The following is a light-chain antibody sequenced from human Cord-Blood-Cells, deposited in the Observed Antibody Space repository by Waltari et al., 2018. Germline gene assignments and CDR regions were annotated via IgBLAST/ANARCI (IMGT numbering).Light chain of an antibody. CDR1: SSDVGSYNL. V-gene: IGLV2-23*01. J-gene: IGLJ2*01. CDR3: CSYAGSSTLV. CDR2: EGS. Sequence: QSALTQPASVSGSPGQSITISCTGTSSDVGSYNLVSWYQQHPGKAPKLMIYEGSKRTSGVSNRLSGSKSGNTASLTSSGLQAEDEADYYCCSYAGSSTLVFGGGTKLTIL.